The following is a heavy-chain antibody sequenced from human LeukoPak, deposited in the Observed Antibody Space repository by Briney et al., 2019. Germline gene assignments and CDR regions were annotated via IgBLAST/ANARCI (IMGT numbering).Heavy chain of an antibody. V-gene: IGHV3-66*01. CDR1: GFTVSSNY. CDR3: ARDRVRWYYYDSSGYYPNYFDY. J-gene: IGHJ4*02. CDR2: IYSGGST. D-gene: IGHD3-22*01. Sequence: PGGSLRLSCAASGFTVSSNYMSWVRQAPGKGLEWVSVIYSGGSTYYADSVKGRFTISRDNSKNTLYLQMNSLRAEGTAVYYCARDRVRWYYYDSSGYYPNYFDYWGQGTLVTVSS.